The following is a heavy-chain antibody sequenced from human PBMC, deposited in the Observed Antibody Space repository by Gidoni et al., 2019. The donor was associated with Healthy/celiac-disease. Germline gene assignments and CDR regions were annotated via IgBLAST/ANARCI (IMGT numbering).Heavy chain of an antibody. CDR2: IYYSGST. CDR1: GGPISSYY. CDR3: ARGLRYFDWPYYFDY. Sequence: QVQLQESGPGLVKPSETLSLTCTVSGGPISSYYWSWIRQPPGKGLEWIGYIYYSGSTNYNPSLKSRVTISVDTSKNQFSLKLSSVTAADTAVYYCARGLRYFDWPYYFDYWGQGTLVTVSS. D-gene: IGHD3-9*01. V-gene: IGHV4-59*01. J-gene: IGHJ4*02.